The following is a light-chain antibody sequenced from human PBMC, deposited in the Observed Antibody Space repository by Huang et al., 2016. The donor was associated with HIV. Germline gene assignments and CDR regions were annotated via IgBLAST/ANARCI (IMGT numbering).Light chain of an antibody. CDR3: QQRSAWPPT. J-gene: IGKJ4*01. CDR1: QTVGTY. V-gene: IGKV3-11*01. CDR2: DTS. Sequence: DIVLTQSPATLSMSPGARATLSCRASQTVGTYLTWYQQRTGQPPRLLIFDTSNRASGIPARFSGSGSGTDFTLSISNLQPEDCVTYYCQQRSAWPPTFGGGTKVEV.